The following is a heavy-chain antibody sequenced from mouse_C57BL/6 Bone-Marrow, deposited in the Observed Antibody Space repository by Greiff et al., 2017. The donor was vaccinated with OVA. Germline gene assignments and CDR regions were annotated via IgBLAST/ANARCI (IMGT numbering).Heavy chain of an antibody. CDR2: IHPSDSDT. J-gene: IGHJ1*03. CDR3: AIPILNGYYGFYWYFDV. CDR1: GYTFTSYW. D-gene: IGHD2-3*01. Sequence: QVQLQQPGAELVKPGASVKVSCKASGYTFTSYWMHWVTQRPGQGLEWIGRIHPSDSDTNYNQKFKGKATLTVDKSSSTAYMQLSSLTSEDSAVYYCAIPILNGYYGFYWYFDVWGTGTTVTVSS. V-gene: IGHV1-74*01.